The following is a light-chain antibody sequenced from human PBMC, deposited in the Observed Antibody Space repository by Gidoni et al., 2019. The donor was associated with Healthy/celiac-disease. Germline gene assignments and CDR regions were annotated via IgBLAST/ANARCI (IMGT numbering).Light chain of an antibody. CDR2: DAS. CDR3: QQYDNLPPLT. V-gene: IGKV1-33*01. CDR1: QDISNY. J-gene: IGKJ4*01. Sequence: DIQLTQSPSSLSASVGDRVTITCQASQDISNYLNWYQQKPGKAPKLLIYDASNFETGVPSRFSGSGSGTEFTFTISSMKPEDIATYYCQQYDNLPPLTFGGGTKVEIK.